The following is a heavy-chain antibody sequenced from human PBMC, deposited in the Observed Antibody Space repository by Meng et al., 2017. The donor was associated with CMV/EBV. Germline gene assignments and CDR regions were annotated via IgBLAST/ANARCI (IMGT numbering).Heavy chain of an antibody. Sequence: SETLSLTCTVSGYSISSGYYWGWIRQPPGKGLEWIGSIYHSGSTYYNPSLKSRVTISVDTSKNQFSLKLSSVTAADTAVYYCAREDLAAAGLYGMDVWGQGTTVTVSS. V-gene: IGHV4-38-2*02. D-gene: IGHD6-13*01. J-gene: IGHJ6*02. CDR1: GYSISSGYY. CDR2: IYHSGST. CDR3: AREDLAAAGLYGMDV.